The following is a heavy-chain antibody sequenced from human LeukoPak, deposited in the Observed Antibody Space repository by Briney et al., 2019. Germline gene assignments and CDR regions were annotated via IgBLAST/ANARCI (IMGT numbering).Heavy chain of an antibody. Sequence: GGSLRLSCAASGFNFRSYWMSWVRQAPGKGLEWVANIKQEGSEKYYVDSVKGRFTISRDNAKNSLYLQMNSLRAEDTAVYYCARDLYDSSGYHYVWGQGTLVTVSS. CDR2: IKQEGSEK. V-gene: IGHV3-7*01. D-gene: IGHD3-22*01. CDR3: ARDLYDSSGYHYV. CDR1: GFNFRSYW. J-gene: IGHJ4*02.